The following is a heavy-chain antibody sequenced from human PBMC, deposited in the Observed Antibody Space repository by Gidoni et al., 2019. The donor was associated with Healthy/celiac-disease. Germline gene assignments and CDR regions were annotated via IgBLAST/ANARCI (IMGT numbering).Heavy chain of an antibody. CDR2: ISGSGGST. V-gene: IGHV3-23*01. J-gene: IGHJ4*02. D-gene: IGHD6-13*01. CDR1: GFTFSSFA. Sequence: EVQLLESGGGLVQPGGSLRLSFAASGFTFSSFAMSWVRQAPGKGLGWVSAISGSGGSTYYADSVKGRFTISRDNSKNTLYLQMNSLRAEDTAVYYCAKEVYSTAYYFDYWGQGTLVTVSS. CDR3: AKEVYSTAYYFDY.